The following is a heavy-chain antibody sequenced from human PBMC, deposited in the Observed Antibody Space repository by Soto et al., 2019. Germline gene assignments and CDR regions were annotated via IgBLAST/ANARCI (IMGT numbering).Heavy chain of an antibody. D-gene: IGHD3-3*01. CDR1: GFTFSSYS. V-gene: IGHV3-48*02. Sequence: EVQLVESGGGLVQPGGSLRLSCAASGFTFSSYSMNWVRQAPGKGLEGVSYISSSSSTIYYADSVKGRFTISRDNAKNQLYMQMNSLRDEDTAVYYCARDTQADFWSGYYRDYWGQGPLVTVSS. J-gene: IGHJ4*02. CDR3: ARDTQADFWSGYYRDY. CDR2: ISSSSSTI.